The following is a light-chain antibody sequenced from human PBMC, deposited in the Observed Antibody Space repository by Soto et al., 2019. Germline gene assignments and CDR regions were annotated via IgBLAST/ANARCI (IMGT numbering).Light chain of an antibody. CDR3: QTWAGGSQI. CDR2: VNNDGTF. Sequence: QPVLTQSPSASASLGSSVKLTCTLTSGHSAYAIAWHQQQPEKGPRYLMKVNNDGTFTKGDGIPDRFSGSSSGAARYLTISSLQSEEEAEYYCQTWAGGSQIFGGGTQLTVL. J-gene: IGLJ2*01. CDR1: SGHSAYA. V-gene: IGLV4-69*01.